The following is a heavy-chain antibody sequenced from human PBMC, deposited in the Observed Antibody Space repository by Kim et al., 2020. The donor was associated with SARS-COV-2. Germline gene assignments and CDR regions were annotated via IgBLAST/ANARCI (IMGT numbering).Heavy chain of an antibody. D-gene: IGHD6-19*01. CDR2: ISGENGGT. J-gene: IGHJ6*01. V-gene: IGHV1-24*01. Sequence: ASVKVSCKGFGYTLTEQHMHWVRQAPGQGLEWMGGISGENGGTKFAQTFQGRVTLTKDTSTDTVYMELSNLRSDDTAVYYCARAVAVASTDCCCYGYYGM. CDR1: GYTLTEQH. CDR3: ARAVAVASTDCCCYGYYGM.